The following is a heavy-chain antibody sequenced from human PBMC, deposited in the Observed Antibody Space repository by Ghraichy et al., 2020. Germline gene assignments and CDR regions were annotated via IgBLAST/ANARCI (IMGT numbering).Heavy chain of an antibody. D-gene: IGHD5-12*01. CDR1: GYTFTSYG. CDR3: ARDPKIYSGYDWGREYYFDY. J-gene: IGHJ4*02. CDR2: ISAYNGNT. V-gene: IGHV1-18*01. Sequence: ASVKVSCKASGYTFTSYGISWVRQAPGQGLEWMGWISAYNGNTNYAQKLQGRVTMTTDTSTSTAYMELRSLRSDDTAVYYCARDPKIYSGYDWGREYYFDYWGQGTLVTVSS.